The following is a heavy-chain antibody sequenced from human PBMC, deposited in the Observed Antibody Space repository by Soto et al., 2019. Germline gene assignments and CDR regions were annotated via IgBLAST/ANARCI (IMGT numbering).Heavy chain of an antibody. CDR2: IYHSGST. D-gene: IGHD2-2*01. Sequence: SETLSLTCTVSGVSISSYYWSWIRQPPGKGLEWIGYIYHSGSTNYNPSLKSRVTISVDTSKNQFSRKLSSVTAADTAVYYCARNSPEYQLLSGVYYYYYYYMDVWGKGTTVTVSS. J-gene: IGHJ6*03. V-gene: IGHV4-59*01. CDR1: GVSISSYY. CDR3: ARNSPEYQLLSGVYYYYYYYMDV.